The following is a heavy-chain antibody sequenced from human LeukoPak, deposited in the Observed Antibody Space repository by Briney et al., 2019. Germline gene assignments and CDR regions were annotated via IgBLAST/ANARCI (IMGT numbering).Heavy chain of an antibody. D-gene: IGHD3-10*01. J-gene: IGHJ4*02. CDR2: ISWNSGSI. Sequence: KSGGSLRLSCAASGFTFDDYAMHWVRQAPGKGLEWVSGISWNSGSIGYADSVKGRFTISRDNAKNSLYLQMNSLRAEDTALYYCAKARGGSSFDYWGQGTLVTVSS. CDR3: AKARGGSSFDY. V-gene: IGHV3-9*01. CDR1: GFTFDDYA.